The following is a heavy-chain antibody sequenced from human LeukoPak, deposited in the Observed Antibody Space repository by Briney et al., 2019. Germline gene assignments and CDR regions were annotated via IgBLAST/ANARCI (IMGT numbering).Heavy chain of an antibody. CDR2: ISSSGSTI. CDR1: GFTFSSYE. Sequence: GGSLRLSCAASGFTFSSYEMNWVRQAPGKGLEWVSYISSSGSTIYYADSVKGRFTISRDNAKNSLYLQMNSLRAEDTALYYCARSYYYDSSGYSGRGQDTGYYFDYWGQGTLVTVSS. CDR3: ARSYYYDSSGYSGRGQDTGYYFDY. J-gene: IGHJ4*02. V-gene: IGHV3-48*03. D-gene: IGHD3-22*01.